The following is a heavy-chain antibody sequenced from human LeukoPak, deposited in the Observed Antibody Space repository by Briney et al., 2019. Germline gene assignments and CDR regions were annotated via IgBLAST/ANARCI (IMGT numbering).Heavy chain of an antibody. CDR1: GGSISSGGYY. CDR2: IYYSGST. V-gene: IGHV4-31*03. D-gene: IGHD1-1*01. Sequence: SETLSLTCTVSGGSISSGGYYWSWIRQHPGKGLEWIGYIYYSGSTYYNPSLKSRVTISVDTSKNQFSLKLSSVTAADTAVYYCARFGMGSGFDYWGQGTLVTVSS. J-gene: IGHJ4*02. CDR3: ARFGMGSGFDY.